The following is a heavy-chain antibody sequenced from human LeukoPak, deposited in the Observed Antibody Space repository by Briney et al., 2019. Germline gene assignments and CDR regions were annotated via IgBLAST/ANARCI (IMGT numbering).Heavy chain of an antibody. CDR2: IFYSGSA. CDR3: ARQGKHYDSSGYGRLNAFDI. D-gene: IGHD3-22*01. V-gene: IGHV4-39*01. CDR1: GGSISSTSYY. J-gene: IGHJ3*02. Sequence: SETLSLTCTVSGGSISSTSYYWGWIRQPPGKGLEWIAGIFYSGSAYYNPSLKSRVTISVDTSKNQFSLKLNSVTAADTAVYYCARQGKHYDSSGYGRLNAFDIWGQGTMVTVSS.